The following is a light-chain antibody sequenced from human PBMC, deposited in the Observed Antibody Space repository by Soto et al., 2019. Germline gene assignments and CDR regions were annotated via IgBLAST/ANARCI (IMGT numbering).Light chain of an antibody. J-gene: IGLJ2*01. V-gene: IGLV2-14*01. CDR1: SSDVGDYNY. CDR2: GVS. Sequence: QSALTQPASVSGSPGQSITISCTGTSSDVGDYNYVSWYQHPPGKAPKVLIRGVSNRPSGVSNRFSGSKSGNTASLTFSGLQAEDEADYYCSSYAGNNNFVVFGGGTKLTVL. CDR3: SSYAGNNNFVV.